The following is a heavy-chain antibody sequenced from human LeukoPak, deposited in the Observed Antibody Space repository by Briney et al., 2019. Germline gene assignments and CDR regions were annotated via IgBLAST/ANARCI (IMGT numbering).Heavy chain of an antibody. CDR1: GYTFTGYY. V-gene: IGHV7-4-1*02. D-gene: IGHD3-10*01. CDR3: ARMYYYGSGGTYYYYYMDV. Sequence: ASVKVSCKASGYTFTGYYMHWVRQAPGQGLEWMGWINTNTGNPTYAQGFTGRFVFSLDTSVSTAYLQISSLKAEDTAVYYCARMYYYGSGGTYYYYYMDVWGKGTTVTVSS. CDR2: INTNTGNP. J-gene: IGHJ6*03.